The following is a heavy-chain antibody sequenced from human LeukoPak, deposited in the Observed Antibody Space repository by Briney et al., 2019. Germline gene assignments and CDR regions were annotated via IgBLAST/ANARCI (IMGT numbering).Heavy chain of an antibody. J-gene: IGHJ6*02. CDR2: ISGSGGST. CDR1: GFTFSSYA. V-gene: IGHV3-23*01. Sequence: GGSLRLSCAASGFTFSSYAMGWVRQAPGKGLEWVSAISGSGGSTYYADSVKGRFTTSRDNSKNTLYLQMNSLRAEDTAVYYCAKDAPLESFHDYSNRRDVYYYYYGMDVWGQGTTVTVSS. D-gene: IGHD4-11*01. CDR3: AKDAPLESFHDYSNRRDVYYYYYGMDV.